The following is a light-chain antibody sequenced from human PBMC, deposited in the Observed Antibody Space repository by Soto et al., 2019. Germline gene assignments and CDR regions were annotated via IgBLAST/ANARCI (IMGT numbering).Light chain of an antibody. Sequence: QSVLTQPPSASGTPGQRVTISCSGSSSNIGSNTVNWYQQLPGTAPKLLIYSNNQRPSGVPDRFSGSKSGTSASLAISGLQSEDEADYYCAAWDDSLNGPYVVFGGWTKLTVL. CDR1: SSNIGSNT. CDR2: SNN. CDR3: AAWDDSLNGPYVV. V-gene: IGLV1-44*01. J-gene: IGLJ2*01.